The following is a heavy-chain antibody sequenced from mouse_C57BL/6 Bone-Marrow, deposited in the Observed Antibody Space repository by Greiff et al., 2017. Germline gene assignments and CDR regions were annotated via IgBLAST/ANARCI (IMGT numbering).Heavy chain of an antibody. J-gene: IGHJ2*01. Sequence: VQLQQSGAELVRPGASVKLSCTASGFNIKDDYMHWVKQRPEQGLEWIGWLDPENGDAESASKFQGKATITADTSANTAYLQLSSLTSEDTAVYYCTTHITTVVATEYFDYWGQGTTLTVSS. CDR1: GFNIKDDY. CDR3: TTHITTVVATEYFDY. CDR2: LDPENGDA. V-gene: IGHV14-4*01. D-gene: IGHD1-1*01.